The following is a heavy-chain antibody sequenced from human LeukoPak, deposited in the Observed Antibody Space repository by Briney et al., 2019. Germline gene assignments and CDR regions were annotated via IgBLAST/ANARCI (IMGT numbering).Heavy chain of an antibody. Sequence: SETLSLTCTVSGGSITSSSYYWGWIRQPPGKGLEWIGSIYYSGSTYYNPSLKSRVTISVDTSKNQFSLKLSSVTAADTAVYYCARENPSGSPEHTWGQGTLVTVSS. D-gene: IGHD1-26*01. CDR3: ARENPSGSPEHT. CDR2: IYYSGST. CDR1: GGSITSSSYY. V-gene: IGHV4-39*07. J-gene: IGHJ5*02.